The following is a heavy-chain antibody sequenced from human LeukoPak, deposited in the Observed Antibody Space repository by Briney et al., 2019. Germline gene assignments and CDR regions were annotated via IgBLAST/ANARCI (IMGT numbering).Heavy chain of an antibody. CDR3: AAPSARSTVTTWSAFDL. D-gene: IGHD4-17*01. Sequence: ASVKVSCKVSGYRLTELYIYWVRQAPGEGPEWMGGFDPEDDRGIYAQKFQGRVTMTEDTSTNTAYMELSSLRSEDSAMYYCAAPSARSTVTTWSAFDLWGQGTMVTVSS. V-gene: IGHV1-24*01. CDR1: GYRLTELY. CDR2: FDPEDDRG. J-gene: IGHJ3*01.